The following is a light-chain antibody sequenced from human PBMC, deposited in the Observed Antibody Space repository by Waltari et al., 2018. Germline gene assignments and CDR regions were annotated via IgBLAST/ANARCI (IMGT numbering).Light chain of an antibody. Sequence: QSVLTQPPSASVTPGQRVTISCSGSSSNIGSNSVNWYQHLPGTAPKLLIYSDNQRPSGGPDRFSGSKSGASASLAISGLQSEDEADYYCAAWDVSLNGLVFGGGTKLTVL. V-gene: IGLV1-44*01. J-gene: IGLJ2*01. CDR1: SSNIGSNS. CDR3: AAWDVSLNGLV. CDR2: SDN.